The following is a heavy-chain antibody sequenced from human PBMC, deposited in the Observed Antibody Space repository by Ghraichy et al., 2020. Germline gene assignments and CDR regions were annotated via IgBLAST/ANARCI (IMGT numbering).Heavy chain of an antibody. Sequence: GGSLRLSCAASGFTFSSYNMNWVRQTPGKGLEWVSSISSTSSYIYYADSVKGRFTISRDNAKNSLYLQMNSLRAEDTAVYYCARVVYYDSSGYGHWGQGTLVTVSS. CDR2: ISSTSSYI. CDR1: GFTFSSYN. J-gene: IGHJ1*01. D-gene: IGHD3-22*01. CDR3: ARVVYYDSSGYGH. V-gene: IGHV3-21*01.